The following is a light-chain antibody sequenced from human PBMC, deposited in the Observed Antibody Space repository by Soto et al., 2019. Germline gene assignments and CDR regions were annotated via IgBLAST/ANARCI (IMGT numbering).Light chain of an antibody. CDR1: QSVSSCY. Sequence: EIVLTQSPATLSLSPGERATLSCRASQSVSSCYLAWYQQNPGQAPRLLFYGASSRATGIPDRFSGSGSGTDFTLTISSLEPEDFAVYYCQQHGNSPLAFGGGTKVEIK. CDR3: QQHGNSPLA. J-gene: IGKJ4*01. CDR2: GAS. V-gene: IGKV3-20*01.